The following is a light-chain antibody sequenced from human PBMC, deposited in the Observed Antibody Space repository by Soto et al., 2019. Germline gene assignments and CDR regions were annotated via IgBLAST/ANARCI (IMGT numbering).Light chain of an antibody. Sequence: EIVLTQSPATLPFSPGERATLSCRASQSVDSYVAWYQQKPGQAPRLLIYDASKRATGIPARFSGSGSGAHFALTFSSLEPEDCEVYYCQQRSNWPRTFGQGTKLEIK. CDR3: QQRSNWPRT. CDR2: DAS. V-gene: IGKV3-11*01. CDR1: QSVDSY. J-gene: IGKJ2*01.